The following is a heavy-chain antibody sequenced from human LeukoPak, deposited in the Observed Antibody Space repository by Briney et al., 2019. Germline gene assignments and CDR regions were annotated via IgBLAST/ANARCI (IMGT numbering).Heavy chain of an antibody. CDR2: ISGSGGST. CDR1: GFTFSSYA. Sequence: PGGSLRLSCAASGFTFSSYAMSWVRQAPGKGLEWVSAISGSGGSTYYADSVKGRFTISRDNSKNTLYLQMNSLRAEDTAVYYCAKEGNTMVRGVIGESYFDYWGQGTLVTVSS. V-gene: IGHV3-23*01. CDR3: AKEGNTMVRGVIGESYFDY. D-gene: IGHD3-10*01. J-gene: IGHJ4*02.